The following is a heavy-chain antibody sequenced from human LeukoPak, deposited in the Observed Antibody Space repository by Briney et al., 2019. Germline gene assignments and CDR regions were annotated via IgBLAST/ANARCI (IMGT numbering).Heavy chain of an antibody. J-gene: IGHJ4*02. Sequence: PSETLSLTCTVSGGSISGYYWSWIRQPPGKGPEWRGYIYYSGSTNYNPSLKSRVTISVDTSKNQFSLKMNSVTAADTAVYYCARLASSGWSHCDYWGQGTLVTVSS. CDR2: IYYSGST. D-gene: IGHD6-19*01. CDR3: ARLASSGWSHCDY. V-gene: IGHV4-59*08. CDR1: GGSISGYY.